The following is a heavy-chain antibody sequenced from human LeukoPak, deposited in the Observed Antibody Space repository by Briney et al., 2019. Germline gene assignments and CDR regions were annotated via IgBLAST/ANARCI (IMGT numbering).Heavy chain of an antibody. CDR2: VDHSRNT. J-gene: IGHJ6*02. Sequence: SETLSLTCAVYGGSFSGYYWSWIRQSPGKGLEWIGYVDHSRNTNYNPSLKSRVTISVDTSKNQFSLKLSSVTAADTAVYYCARLGYRSGWLYGMDVWGQGTTVTVSS. CDR1: GGSFSGYY. CDR3: ARLGYRSGWLYGMDV. D-gene: IGHD6-19*01. V-gene: IGHV4-59*08.